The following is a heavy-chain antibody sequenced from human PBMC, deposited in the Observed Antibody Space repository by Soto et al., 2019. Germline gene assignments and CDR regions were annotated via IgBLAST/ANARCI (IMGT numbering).Heavy chain of an antibody. J-gene: IGHJ4*02. CDR1: GGSFDGYY. CDR2: IHHSGST. CDR3: ARGVDSWSGYLF. V-gene: IGHV4-34*01. D-gene: IGHD3-3*01. Sequence: SETLSLTCALYGGSFDGYYWSWVRQSPGKGLEWIGEIHHSGSTKYNPSLKSRVPLSVDTSTKQFSLKMTSMTAADRGVYYCARGVDSWSGYLFWGQGTPVTVSS.